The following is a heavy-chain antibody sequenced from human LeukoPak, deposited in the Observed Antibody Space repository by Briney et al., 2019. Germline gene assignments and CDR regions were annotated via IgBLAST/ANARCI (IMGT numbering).Heavy chain of an antibody. CDR3: ATTYCSGGSCYFNWLDP. Sequence: ASVKVSCKASGGTFSSYAISWVRQAPGQGLEWMGGIIPIFGTANYAQKFQGRVTITADESTSTAYMELSSLRSEDTAVYYCATTYCSGGSCYFNWLDPWGQGTLVTVSS. CDR2: IIPIFGTA. D-gene: IGHD2-15*01. V-gene: IGHV1-69*13. J-gene: IGHJ5*02. CDR1: GGTFSSYA.